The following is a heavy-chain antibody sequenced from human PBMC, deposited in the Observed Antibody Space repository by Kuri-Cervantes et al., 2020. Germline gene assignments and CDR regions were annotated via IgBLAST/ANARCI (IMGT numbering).Heavy chain of an antibody. D-gene: IGHD6-6*01. J-gene: IGHJ4*02. CDR3: ARVAARRFFDY. V-gene: IGHV4-4*02. CDR1: GLSFSNAW. CDR2: IYHSGST. Sequence: GSLRLSCLASGLSFSNAWMTWVRQAPGKGLEWIGEIYHSGSTNYNPSLKSRVTISVDKSKNQFSLKLSSVTAADTAVYYCARVAARRFFDYWGQGTLVTVSS.